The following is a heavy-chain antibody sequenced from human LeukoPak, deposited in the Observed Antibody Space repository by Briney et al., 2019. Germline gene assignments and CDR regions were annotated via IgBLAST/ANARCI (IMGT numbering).Heavy chain of an antibody. CDR1: GGTFSSYA. CDR3: ASVRNSYDILTGPHDY. D-gene: IGHD3-9*01. CDR2: IIPIFGTA. V-gene: IGHV1-69*13. J-gene: IGHJ4*02. Sequence: ASVKVSCKASGGTFSSYAISWVRQAPGQGLEWMGGIIPIFGTANYAQKFQGRVTITADESTSTAYMELSSLRSEDTAVYYCASVRNSYDILTGPHDYWGQGTLVTVSS.